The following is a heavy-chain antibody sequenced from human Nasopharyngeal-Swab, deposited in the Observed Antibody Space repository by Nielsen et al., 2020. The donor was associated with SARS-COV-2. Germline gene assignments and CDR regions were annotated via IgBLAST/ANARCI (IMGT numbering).Heavy chain of an antibody. Sequence: GSLRPSCDVNGGTFSGFFWSWVRLPPGKGLEWIGAVNHIGRADYNPSLKSRVTISVDTSKNQLSLKLTSVTAADTAVYYCARDIFGVVSYFDYGLDVWGQGTTVTVSS. J-gene: IGHJ6*02. CDR2: VNHIGRA. D-gene: IGHD3-3*01. CDR3: ARDIFGVVSYFDYGLDV. CDR1: GGTFSGFF. V-gene: IGHV4-34*01.